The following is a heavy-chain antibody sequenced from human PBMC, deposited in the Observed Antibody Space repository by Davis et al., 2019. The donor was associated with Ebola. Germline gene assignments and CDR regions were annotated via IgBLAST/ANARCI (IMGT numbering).Heavy chain of an antibody. Sequence: GESLKISCAASGFTVSSNYMSWVRQAPGKGLEWVAVISYDGSNKYYADSVKGRFTISRDNSKNTLYLQMNSLRAEDTAVYYCAKDLYGDSPGDLYYYYYGMDVWGQGTTVTVSS. V-gene: IGHV3-30*18. CDR2: ISYDGSNK. CDR1: GFTVSSNY. J-gene: IGHJ6*02. CDR3: AKDLYGDSPGDLYYYYYGMDV. D-gene: IGHD4-17*01.